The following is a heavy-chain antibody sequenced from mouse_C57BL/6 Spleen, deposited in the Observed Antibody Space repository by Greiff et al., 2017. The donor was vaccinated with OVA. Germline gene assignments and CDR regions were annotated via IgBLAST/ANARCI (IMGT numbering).Heavy chain of an antibody. CDR1: GYTFTDYN. CDR2: INPNNGGT. V-gene: IGHV1-18*01. CDR3: ARLGQTAQATRAMDY. D-gene: IGHD3-2*02. J-gene: IGHJ4*01. Sequence: EVKLVESGPELVQPGASVKITCTASGYTFTDYNMDWVKQSPGKSLEWIGDINPNNGGTIYTQKFKGLATLTVSKSSSTAYIELRSLTSEDTEVDYCARLGQTAQATRAMDYWGQGTSVTVSA.